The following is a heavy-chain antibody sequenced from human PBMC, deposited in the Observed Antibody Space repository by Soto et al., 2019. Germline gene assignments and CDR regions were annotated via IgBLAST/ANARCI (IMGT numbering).Heavy chain of an antibody. V-gene: IGHV1-46*01. CDR1: GDTFTSNY. CDR3: ASRVLCDMDV. CDR2: INPSSGAT. D-gene: IGHD2-21*01. J-gene: IGHJ6*02. Sequence: QEQLVQSGAEVKEPRASLKVSCKASGDTFTSNYIHWVRQAPGQGLEWMGRINPSSGATLYAQKFQGRLTLTTDTSTSTVYMDLNSLKSEDSAVYYCASRVLCDMDVWGQGTTVTVSS.